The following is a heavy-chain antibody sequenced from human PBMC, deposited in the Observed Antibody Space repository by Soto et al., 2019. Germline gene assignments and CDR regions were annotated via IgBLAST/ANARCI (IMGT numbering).Heavy chain of an antibody. D-gene: IGHD3-10*01. CDR3: AYGGYYYYGMDV. Sequence: PSETLSLTCAVYGGSFSGYYWSWIRQPPGKGLEWIGEINHSGSTNYNPSLKSRVTISVDTSKNQFPLKLSSVTAADTAVYYCAYGGYYYYGMDVWGQGXTVTVYS. V-gene: IGHV4-34*01. CDR2: INHSGST. CDR1: GGSFSGYY. J-gene: IGHJ6*02.